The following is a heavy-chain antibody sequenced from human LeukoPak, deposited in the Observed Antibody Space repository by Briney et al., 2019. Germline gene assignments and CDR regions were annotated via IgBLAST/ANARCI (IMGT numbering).Heavy chain of an antibody. CDR3: TRQRGSGHGLSYYYDSSGYQS. J-gene: IGHJ5*02. CDR2: IRSKANSYAT. V-gene: IGHV3-73*01. Sequence: GGSLGLSCAASGFTFSGSAMHWVRQASGKGLEWVGRIRSKANSYATAYAASVKGRFTISRDDSKNTAYLQMNSLKTEDTAVYYCTRQRGSGHGLSYYYDSSGYQSWGQGTLVTVSS. D-gene: IGHD3-22*01. CDR1: GFTFSGSA.